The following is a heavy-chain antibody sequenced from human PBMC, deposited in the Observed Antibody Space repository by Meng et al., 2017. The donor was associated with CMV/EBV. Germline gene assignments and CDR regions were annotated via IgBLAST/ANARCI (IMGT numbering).Heavy chain of an antibody. V-gene: IGHV4-34*01. CDR3: ARGRLGYCSGGSCYTGRFFYFHY. CDR1: GGSFSGYY. D-gene: IGHD2-15*01. Sequence: SETLSLTCAVYGGSFSGYYWSWIRQPPGKGLEWIGEINHSGSTNYNPSLKSRVTISVDTSKNQFSLKLSSVTAADTAVYYCARGRLGYCSGGSCYTGRFFYFHYWGQGTLVTVSS. CDR2: INHSGST. J-gene: IGHJ4*02.